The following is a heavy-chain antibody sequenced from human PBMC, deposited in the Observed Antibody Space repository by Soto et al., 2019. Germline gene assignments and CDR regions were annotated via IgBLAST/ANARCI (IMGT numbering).Heavy chain of an antibody. CDR3: ARDPSAYDLPAY. CDR2: IIPIFGTA. Sequence: ASVKVSCKASGGTFSSYAISWVRQAPGQGLEWMGGIIPIFGTANYAQKFQGRVTITADESTSTAYMELSSLRSEDTAVYYCARDPSAYDLPAYWGQGTLVTVSS. V-gene: IGHV1-69*13. D-gene: IGHD5-12*01. J-gene: IGHJ4*02. CDR1: GGTFSSYA.